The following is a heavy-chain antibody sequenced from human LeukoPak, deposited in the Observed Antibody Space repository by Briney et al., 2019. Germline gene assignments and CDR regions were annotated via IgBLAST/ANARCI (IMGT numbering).Heavy chain of an antibody. V-gene: IGHV3-48*04. J-gene: IGHJ4*02. D-gene: IGHD1-1*01. CDR3: ASSRCTSDNCYGGIDN. CDR1: TFTFSSYS. CDR2: ISGGSNKI. Sequence: GGSLRLSCTASTFTFSSYSMNWVRQAPGKGLEWVSHISGGSNKIYYADSVEGRFTISRDNAKNSLYLQMNTLRAEDTAVYYCASSRCTSDNCYGGIDNWGQGTLVTVSS.